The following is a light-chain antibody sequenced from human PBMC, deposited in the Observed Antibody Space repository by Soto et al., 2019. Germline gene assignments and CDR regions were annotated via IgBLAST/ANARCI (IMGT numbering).Light chain of an antibody. J-gene: IGKJ1*01. Sequence: DIQMTQSPSTLSASVGDRVTITCRASQSISSWLAWYQQKPGKAPKLLIYDASSLESEVPSRFSGSGSWTEFTLTISSLQPDDFATYYCQQYNSYSRTFGQGTQVEIK. CDR1: QSISSW. CDR2: DAS. CDR3: QQYNSYSRT. V-gene: IGKV1-5*01.